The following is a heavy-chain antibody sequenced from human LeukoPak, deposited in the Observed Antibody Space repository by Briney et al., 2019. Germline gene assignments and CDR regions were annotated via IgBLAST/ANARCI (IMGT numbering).Heavy chain of an antibody. CDR1: GFTFSSYS. J-gene: IGHJ3*02. Sequence: GGSLRLSCAASGFTFSSYSMNWVRQAPGKGLEWVSSISSSSSYIYHADSVKGRFTISRDNAKNSLYLQMNSLRAEDTAVYYCARRYYDFWSGFEAAFDIWGQGTMVTVSS. CDR3: ARRYYDFWSGFEAAFDI. V-gene: IGHV3-21*01. D-gene: IGHD3-3*01. CDR2: ISSSSSYI.